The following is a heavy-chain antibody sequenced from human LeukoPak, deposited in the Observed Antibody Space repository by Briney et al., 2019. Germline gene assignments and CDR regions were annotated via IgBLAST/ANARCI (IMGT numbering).Heavy chain of an antibody. Sequence: GGSLRLSCTASGFTFSSYGMHWVRQAPGKGLEWVAVIWFDGSNKYYADSVKGRLTFSRDNSKSTLYLQMNSLRAEDTAVYYCAKAVAATGHYYFGMDVWGQGTTVTVSS. CDR3: AKAVAATGHYYFGMDV. J-gene: IGHJ6*02. V-gene: IGHV3-33*06. CDR1: GFTFSSYG. D-gene: IGHD6-19*01. CDR2: IWFDGSNK.